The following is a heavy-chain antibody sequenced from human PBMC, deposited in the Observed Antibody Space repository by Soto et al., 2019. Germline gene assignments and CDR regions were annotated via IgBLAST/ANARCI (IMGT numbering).Heavy chain of an antibody. CDR2: IYYSGST. CDR1: GGSFSGYY. Sequence: SETLSLTCAVYGGSFSGYYWSWIRQPPGKGLEWIGYIYYSGSTYYNPSLKSRVTISVDTSKNQFSLKLSSVTAADTAVYYCARALRYFDWLSPAYYFDYWGQGTLVTVSS. V-gene: IGHV4-30-4*08. J-gene: IGHJ4*02. D-gene: IGHD3-9*01. CDR3: ARALRYFDWLSPAYYFDY.